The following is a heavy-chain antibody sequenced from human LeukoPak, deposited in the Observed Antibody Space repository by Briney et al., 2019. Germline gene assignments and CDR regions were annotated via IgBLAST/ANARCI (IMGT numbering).Heavy chain of an antibody. V-gene: IGHV1-18*01. CDR3: ATGEDSSGYGTFTCGY. J-gene: IGHJ4*02. Sequence: APVKVSCKASGYTFTSYGISWVRQAPGQGLEWMGWISAYNGNTNYAQKLQGRVTMTTDTSTSTAYMELRSLRSDDTAVYYCATGEDSSGYGTFTCGYWGQGTLVTVSS. CDR1: GYTFTSYG. CDR2: ISAYNGNT. D-gene: IGHD3-22*01.